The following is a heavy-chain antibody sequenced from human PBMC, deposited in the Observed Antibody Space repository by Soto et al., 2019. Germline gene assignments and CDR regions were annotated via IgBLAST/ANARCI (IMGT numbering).Heavy chain of an antibody. D-gene: IGHD3-3*01. Sequence: SVKVSCKASGGTFSSYAISWVRQAPGQGLEWMGGIIPIFGTANYAQKFQGRVTITADESTSTAYMELSSLRSEDTAVYYCARPDFGQVYYYYGMDVWGQGTTVTVSS. V-gene: IGHV1-69*13. CDR2: IIPIFGTA. CDR1: GGTFSSYA. CDR3: ARPDFGQVYYYYGMDV. J-gene: IGHJ6*02.